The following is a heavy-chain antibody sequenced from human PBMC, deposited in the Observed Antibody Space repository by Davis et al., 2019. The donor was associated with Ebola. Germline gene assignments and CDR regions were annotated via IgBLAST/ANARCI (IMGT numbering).Heavy chain of an antibody. V-gene: IGHV3-30-3*01. D-gene: IGHD3-16*02. J-gene: IGHJ4*02. CDR2: ISYDGSNK. CDR3: ARGTPHYDYVWGSYRYAYYFDY. CDR1: GFTFSSYA. Sequence: PGGSLRLSCAASGFTFSSYAMHWVRQAPGKGLEWVAVISYDGSNKYYADSVKGRFTISRDNSKNTLYLQMNSLRAADTAVYYCARGTPHYDYVWGSYRYAYYFDYWGQGTLVTVSS.